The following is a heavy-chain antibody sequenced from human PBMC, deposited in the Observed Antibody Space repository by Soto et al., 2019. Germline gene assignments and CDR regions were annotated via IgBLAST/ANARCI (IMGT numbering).Heavy chain of an antibody. D-gene: IGHD3-3*01. V-gene: IGHV4-39*01. J-gene: IGHJ5*02. CDR2: IYYNGFT. CDR3: ARKDDFWSGSGSFDP. Sequence: QLQLQESGPGLVKPSETLSLTCTVSGGSISSSRYYWGWIRQPPGKGLEWIGSIYYNGFTYYNPSLKSRVTISVDTSRNQFSLKLNSVTTAETAVYFSARKDDFWSGSGSFDPWGQGTLVTVSS. CDR1: GGSISSSRYY.